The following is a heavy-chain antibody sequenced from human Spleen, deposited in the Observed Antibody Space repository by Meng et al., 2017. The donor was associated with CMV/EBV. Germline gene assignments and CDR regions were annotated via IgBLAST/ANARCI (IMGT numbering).Heavy chain of an antibody. J-gene: IGHJ4*02. Sequence: SGPTLVKPTQTLTLTCTFSGFALRTYGMRVSWIRQPPGKALEWIARIDWDGDKFYTTPLQARLTISKDASSHQVVLTMTDMDPVDTATYYCARTYSNGYYYFDSWGQGILVTVSS. CDR2: IDWDGDK. V-gene: IGHV2-70D*14. CDR3: ARTYSNGYYYFDS. CDR1: GFALRTYGMR. D-gene: IGHD3-22*01.